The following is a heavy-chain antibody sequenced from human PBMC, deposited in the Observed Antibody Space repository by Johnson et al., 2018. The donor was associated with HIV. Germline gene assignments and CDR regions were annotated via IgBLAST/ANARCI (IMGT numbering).Heavy chain of an antibody. V-gene: IGHV3-30-3*01. CDR3: ARIGGSYLVLWAFDI. CDR1: GFTFSNFA. J-gene: IGHJ3*02. Sequence: QVLLVESGGGVVQPGRSLRLSCAVSGFTFSNFALHWVRQAPGKGLEWVAIISYDGNNKYYADSVKGRFTISRDNSKNTLYMQMNSLKPEDTALYYCARIGGSYLVLWAFDIWGQGTMVTVSS. CDR2: ISYDGNNK. D-gene: IGHD1-26*01.